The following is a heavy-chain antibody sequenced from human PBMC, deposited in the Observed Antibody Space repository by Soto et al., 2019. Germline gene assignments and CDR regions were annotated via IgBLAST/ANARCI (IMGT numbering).Heavy chain of an antibody. D-gene: IGHD2-2*01. CDR1: GGTFSSYA. V-gene: IGHV1-69*13. J-gene: IGHJ6*02. CDR3: AREVRGFQYRYYYCGMDV. CDR2: IIPIFDTA. Sequence: SVKVSXKASGGTFSSYAISWVRQAPGQGLEWMGGIIPIFDTANYAQKFQGRVTITADESKSTAYMELISLRSDDTAVYYCAREVRGFQYRYYYCGMDVWGQGTTVPVSS.